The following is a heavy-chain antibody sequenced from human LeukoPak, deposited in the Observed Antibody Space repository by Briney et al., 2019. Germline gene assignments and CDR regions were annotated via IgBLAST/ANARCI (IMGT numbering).Heavy chain of an antibody. D-gene: IGHD6-19*01. CDR3: AKARGIAVATPDY. CDR1: GFTFSSYW. J-gene: IGHJ4*02. CDR2: ISGDESST. V-gene: IGHV3-74*01. Sequence: TGGSLRLSCAASGFTFSSYWMHWVRQAPGKGLVWVSRISGDESSTSYADSVKGRFTISRDNAKNTLYLQMNSLRAEDTAVYYCAKARGIAVATPDYWGQGTLVTVSS.